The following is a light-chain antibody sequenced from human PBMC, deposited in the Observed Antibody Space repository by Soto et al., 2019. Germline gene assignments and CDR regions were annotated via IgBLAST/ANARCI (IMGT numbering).Light chain of an antibody. Sequence: DIQLTQSPSALSASVGDRVTITCRASQGISSYLAWYQKKPGKVPELLMYGASTLQSGVPSRFSGSASGTTFTLTINNLQPEDFAIYYCQKYNSAPRTFGPGTRVDIK. CDR3: QKYNSAPRT. CDR2: GAS. J-gene: IGKJ1*01. V-gene: IGKV1-27*01. CDR1: QGISSY.